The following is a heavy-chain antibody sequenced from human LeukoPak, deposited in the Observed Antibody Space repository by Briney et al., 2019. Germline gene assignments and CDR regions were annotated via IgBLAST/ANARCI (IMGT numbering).Heavy chain of an antibody. CDR2: ISGSGDNT. V-gene: IGHV3-23*01. D-gene: IGHD6-13*01. CDR1: GFTFSSYA. CDR3: AKVSWANYFDY. Sequence: PGGSLRLSCAVSGFTFSSYAMRWVRQAPGKGLEWVSTISGSGDNTYSADSVRGRFSISRDKSKNTLYLQMNSLRAEDTAIYYCAKVSWANYFDYWGQGTLVTVSS. J-gene: IGHJ4*02.